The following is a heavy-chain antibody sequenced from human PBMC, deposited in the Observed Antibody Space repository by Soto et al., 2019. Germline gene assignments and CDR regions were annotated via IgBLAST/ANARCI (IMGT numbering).Heavy chain of an antibody. D-gene: IGHD4-17*01. Sequence: QITLKESGPTLVKPTQTLTLTCTFSGFSLTTRGVGVGWIRQPPGKPLEWLALIYWDDDTRYSPSLKSRLATTKATSKTPAVLTMSTIYPADTGTYFSAHRTTTVTWWFDPWGQGTLVTVSS. V-gene: IGHV2-5*02. J-gene: IGHJ5*02. CDR1: GFSLTTRGVG. CDR2: IYWDDDT. CDR3: AHRTTTVTWWFDP.